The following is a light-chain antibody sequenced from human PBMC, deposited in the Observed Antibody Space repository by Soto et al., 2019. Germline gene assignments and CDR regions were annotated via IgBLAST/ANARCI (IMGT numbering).Light chain of an antibody. CDR1: SSNIGNNY. J-gene: IGLJ2*01. CDR3: GTWDSSLSAVV. CDR2: ENN. V-gene: IGLV1-51*02. Sequence: QSVLSQPPSVSAAPGQKVTISCSGRSSNIGNNYVSWYQQLPGTAHQLSIDENNKRPSGIPDRFSGAKSGTSATLGITGLPTGDEADYYCGTWDSSLSAVVFGGGTKLTVL.